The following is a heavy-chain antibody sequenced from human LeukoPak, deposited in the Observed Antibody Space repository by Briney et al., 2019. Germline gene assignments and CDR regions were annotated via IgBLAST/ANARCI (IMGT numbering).Heavy chain of an antibody. J-gene: IGHJ4*02. D-gene: IGHD2-2*01. CDR3: ASLGNGLYCTDTSCFFDY. V-gene: IGHV3-30-3*01. CDR1: GFTFSTYA. CDR2: TSYDGTIK. Sequence: GGSLRLSCAASGFTFSTYAMHWVRQAPGKGLEWVAVTSYDGTIKYNTDSVKGRFTISRDNSRNTLYLQMNSLRAEDTAVYYCASLGNGLYCTDTSCFFDYWGQGTVVTVSS.